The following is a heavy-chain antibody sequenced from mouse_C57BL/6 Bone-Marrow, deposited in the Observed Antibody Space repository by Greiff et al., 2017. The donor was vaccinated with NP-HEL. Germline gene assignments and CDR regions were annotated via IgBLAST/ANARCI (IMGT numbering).Heavy chain of an antibody. V-gene: IGHV1-81*01. CDR3: ARMGLYYGSSYRFAY. CDR1: GYTFTSYG. Sequence: VKLQQSGAELARPGASVKLSCKASGYTFTSYGISWVKQRTGQGLEWIGEIYPRSGNNYYNEKFKGKATLTADKSSSTAYMELRSLTSEDSAVYFCARMGLYYGSSYRFAYWGQGTLVTVSA. D-gene: IGHD1-1*01. CDR2: IYPRSGNN. J-gene: IGHJ3*01.